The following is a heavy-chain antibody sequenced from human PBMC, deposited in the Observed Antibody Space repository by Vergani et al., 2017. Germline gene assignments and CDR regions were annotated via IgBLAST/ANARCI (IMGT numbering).Heavy chain of an antibody. Sequence: EVQLLESGGDLVQPGGSLRLSCAASGFTFSDFSMSWVRQAPGKGLEWVAFIGSSGPYINYADSVKGRFIISRDNSKNTLSLQMNSLTAEDTAIYYCAGPQGTSAYYYGGFDYWGQGILVTVSS. V-gene: IGHV3-21*04. J-gene: IGHJ4*02. CDR3: AGPQGTSAYYYGGFDY. CDR1: GFTFSDFS. D-gene: IGHD3-22*01. CDR2: IGSSGPYI.